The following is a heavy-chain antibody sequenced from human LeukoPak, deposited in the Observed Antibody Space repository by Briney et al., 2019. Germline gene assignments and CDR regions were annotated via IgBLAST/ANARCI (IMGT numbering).Heavy chain of an antibody. J-gene: IGHJ4*02. CDR1: GYTFTNYH. CDR2: INPSGGST. CDR3: ARYGHSPFFDY. D-gene: IGHD4-17*01. Sequence: GASVKVSCKASGYTFTNYHMNWVRQAPGQGLEWMGIINPSGGSTTNAQKFQGRVIMTRDMSTSTVYMELSSLRSEDTAVYFCARYGHSPFFDYWGQGTPVIVSS. V-gene: IGHV1-46*01.